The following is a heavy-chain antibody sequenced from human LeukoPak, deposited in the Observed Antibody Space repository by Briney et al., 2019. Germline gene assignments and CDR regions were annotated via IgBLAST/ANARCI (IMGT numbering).Heavy chain of an antibody. V-gene: IGHV3-30*02. Sequence: GGSLRLSCAASGFTFSSYGMHWVRQAPGKGLEWVAFIRYDGSNKYYADSVKGRFTISRDNSKNTLYLQMNSLRAEDTAVYYCAKDVEQQLVIDYWGQGTLVTVS. D-gene: IGHD6-13*01. CDR2: IRYDGSNK. CDR1: GFTFSSYG. CDR3: AKDVEQQLVIDY. J-gene: IGHJ4*02.